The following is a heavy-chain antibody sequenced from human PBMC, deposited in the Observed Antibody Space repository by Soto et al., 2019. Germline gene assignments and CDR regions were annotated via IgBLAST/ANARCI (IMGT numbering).Heavy chain of an antibody. Sequence: PGESLKISCKGSGYSFTSYWIGWVRQMPGKGLEWMGIIYPGDSDTRYSPSFQGQVTISADKSISTAYLQWSSLKASDTAMYYCASGGTERLWFGESAQIDYFQHWGQGTLVNVSS. J-gene: IGHJ1*01. CDR3: ASGGTERLWFGESAQIDYFQH. CDR1: GYSFTSYW. D-gene: IGHD3-10*01. CDR2: IYPGDSDT. V-gene: IGHV5-51*01.